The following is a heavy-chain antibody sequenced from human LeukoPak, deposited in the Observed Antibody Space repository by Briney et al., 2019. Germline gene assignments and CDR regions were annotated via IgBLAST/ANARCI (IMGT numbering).Heavy chain of an antibody. D-gene: IGHD6-19*01. Sequence: SGPTLVNPTQTLTLTCTLSGFSLSTSGVGVGWIRQPPGKALEWLALIYWDDDKRYSPSLKSRLTITKDTSKNQVVLTMTNMDPVDTATYYCAHRNIAVAGTQFDYWGQGTLVTVSS. CDR3: AHRNIAVAGTQFDY. J-gene: IGHJ4*02. CDR1: GFSLSTSGVG. CDR2: IYWDDDK. V-gene: IGHV2-5*02.